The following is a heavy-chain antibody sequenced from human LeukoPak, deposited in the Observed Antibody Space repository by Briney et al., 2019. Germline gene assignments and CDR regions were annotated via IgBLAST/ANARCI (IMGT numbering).Heavy chain of an antibody. CDR1: GFTFSSYA. J-gene: IGHJ6*02. Sequence: PGGSLRLSCAASGFTFSSYAMSWVRQAPGKGLEWVSGISDGGDRTQYADSVKGRFTISRDNSKNTLYLQMNSLRAEDTAEYYCAKVAGYQPYYGMDVWGQETTVTVSS. CDR2: ISDGGDRT. CDR3: AKVAGYQPYYGMDV. D-gene: IGHD2-2*01. V-gene: IGHV3-23*01.